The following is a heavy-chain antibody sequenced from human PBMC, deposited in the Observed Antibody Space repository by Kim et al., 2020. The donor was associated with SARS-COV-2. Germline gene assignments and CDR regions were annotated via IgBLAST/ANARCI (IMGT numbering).Heavy chain of an antibody. CDR2: IWYDESNK. J-gene: IGHJ4*02. CDR1: GFSFSDYG. CDR3: ARGAAYYDSSGHPDY. V-gene: IGHV3-33*01. D-gene: IGHD3-22*01. Sequence: GGSLRLSCAASGFSFSDYGMHWVRQAPGKGLEWVAVIWYDESNKDYGDSVKGRCTISRDISKNTVYLQMNSLRLDDTATYYCARGAAYYDSSGHPDYWGQGTRVTVSS.